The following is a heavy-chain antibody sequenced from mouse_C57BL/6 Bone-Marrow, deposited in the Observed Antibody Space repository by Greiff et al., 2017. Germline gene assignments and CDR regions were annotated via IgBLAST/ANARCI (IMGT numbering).Heavy chain of an antibody. D-gene: IGHD2-3*01. CDR2: IDPETGGT. V-gene: IGHV1-15*01. CDR3: TRYDDGYSFDY. Sequence: QVQLKQSGAELVRPGASVTLSCKASGYTFTDYEMHWVKQTPVHGLEWIGAIDPETGGTAYNQKFKGKAILTADKSSSTAYMELRSLTSEDSAVYYCTRYDDGYSFDYWGQGTTLTVSS. J-gene: IGHJ2*01. CDR1: GYTFTDYE.